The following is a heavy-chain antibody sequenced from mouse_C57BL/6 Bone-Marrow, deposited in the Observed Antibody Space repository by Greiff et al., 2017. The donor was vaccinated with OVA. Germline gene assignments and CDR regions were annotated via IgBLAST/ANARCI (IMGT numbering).Heavy chain of an antibody. CDR3: ARHYYGSSYDAMDY. D-gene: IGHD1-1*01. J-gene: IGHJ4*01. CDR1: GYTFTSYW. CDR2: IDPSDSET. Sequence: VQLQQPGAELVRPGSSVKLSCKASGYTFTSYWMHWVKQRPIQGLEWIGNIDPSDSETHYNQKFKDKATLTVDKSSSTAYMQLSSLTSEDSAVYYCARHYYGSSYDAMDYWGQGTSVTVSS. V-gene: IGHV1-52*01.